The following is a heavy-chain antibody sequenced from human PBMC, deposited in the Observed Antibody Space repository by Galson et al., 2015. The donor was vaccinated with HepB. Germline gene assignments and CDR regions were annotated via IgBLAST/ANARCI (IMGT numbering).Heavy chain of an antibody. D-gene: IGHD6-13*01. CDR2: IYSGGST. J-gene: IGHJ6*02. V-gene: IGHV3-53*01. Sequence: SLRLSCAVSGFTVSSNYMSWVRQAPGKGLEWVSVIYSGGSTYYADSVKGRFTISRDNSKNTLYLQMNSLRAEDTAVYYCASRYSGCWFYYYYGMDVWGQGTTVTGSS. CDR3: ASRYSGCWFYYYYGMDV. CDR1: GFTVSSNY.